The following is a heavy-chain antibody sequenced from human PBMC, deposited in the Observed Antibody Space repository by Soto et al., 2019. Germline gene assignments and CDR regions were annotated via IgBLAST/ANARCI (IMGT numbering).Heavy chain of an antibody. V-gene: IGHV3-30*18. CDR3: AKEMFPRTVLDGSSPWGDS. J-gene: IGHJ5*01. Sequence: PGGSLRLSCEVSGFTFSDFGLDWVRQAPGKGLEWVAIISHDGSKRFYADSVKGRFTISRDDSDNTLFLQITSLRVEDTGVYYCAKEMFPRTVLDGSSPWGDSWGQGTLVTVSS. D-gene: IGHD6-6*01. CDR2: ISHDGSKR. CDR1: GFTFSDFG.